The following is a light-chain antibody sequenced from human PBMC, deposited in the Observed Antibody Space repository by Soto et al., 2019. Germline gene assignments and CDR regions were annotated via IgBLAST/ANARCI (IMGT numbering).Light chain of an antibody. CDR3: QQANSFPPT. Sequence: DIQMTQSPSPVSASVGDRVTITCRASQGISNWLAWYQQKPGKAPNLLIFAASSLQSGVPSRFSGSGSGTDFTLTISDLQPEDFSTYYCQQANSFPPTFGQGTKLEIK. J-gene: IGKJ2*01. V-gene: IGKV1-12*01. CDR2: AAS. CDR1: QGISNW.